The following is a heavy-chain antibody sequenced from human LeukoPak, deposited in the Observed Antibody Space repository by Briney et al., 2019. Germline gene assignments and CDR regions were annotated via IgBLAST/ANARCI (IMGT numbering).Heavy chain of an antibody. J-gene: IGHJ6*03. CDR1: GGTFSSYT. CDR2: IGAYNGNT. CDR3: ARGVVSYYYYMDV. V-gene: IGHV1-18*01. Sequence: ASVKISCKASGGTFSSYTISWVRQAPGQGLEWMGWIGAYNGNTNYAQKLQGRVTMTTDTSTSTAYMELRSLRSDDTAMYYCARGVVSYYYYMDVWGKGTTVTVSS. D-gene: IGHD3-22*01.